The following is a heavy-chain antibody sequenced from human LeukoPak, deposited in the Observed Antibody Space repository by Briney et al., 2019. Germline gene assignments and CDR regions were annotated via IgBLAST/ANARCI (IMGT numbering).Heavy chain of an antibody. V-gene: IGHV3-23*01. J-gene: IGHJ6*02. CDR2: ISGSGGST. CDR3: AKVEAVAGIRSVFYYYYGMDV. D-gene: IGHD6-19*01. Sequence: GGSLTLSCTASGFTFSSYAMSWARQAPGKGLEWVSAISGSGGSTYYADSVKGRFTISRDNSKNTLYLQMNSLRAEDTAVYYCAKVEAVAGIRSVFYYYYGMDVWGQGTTVTVSS. CDR1: GFTFSSYA.